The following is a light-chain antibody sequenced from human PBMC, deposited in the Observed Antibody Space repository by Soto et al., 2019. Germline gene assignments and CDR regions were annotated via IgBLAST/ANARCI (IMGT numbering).Light chain of an antibody. V-gene: IGKV1-5*03. CDR3: QQYNSYLT. Sequence: DIQMTQSPSTLSASVGDRVTITCRASQSISYWLAWYQQKPGKAPNLLIYKASSLESGVPSRFSGSGSGTEFTLTISSLQPDDFATYYCQQYNSYLTFGQGTKVEIK. CDR1: QSISYW. CDR2: KAS. J-gene: IGKJ1*01.